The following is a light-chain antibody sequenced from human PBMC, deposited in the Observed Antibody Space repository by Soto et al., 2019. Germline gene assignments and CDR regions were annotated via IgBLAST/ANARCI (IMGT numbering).Light chain of an antibody. Sequence: VVMTQSPGTLSVSPGESATLSCRASQSVKTNFAWYQQKVGQAPRLLIYGASTRAAGIPARFSASGSGTDFTLNISSLQSEDFAVYYCQQYDNGVTFGPGTKVDFK. CDR1: QSVKTN. CDR3: QQYDNGVT. J-gene: IGKJ3*01. V-gene: IGKV3-15*01. CDR2: GAS.